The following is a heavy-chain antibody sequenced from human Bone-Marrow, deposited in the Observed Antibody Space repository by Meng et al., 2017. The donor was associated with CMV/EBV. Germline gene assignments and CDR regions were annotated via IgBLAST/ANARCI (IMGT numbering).Heavy chain of an antibody. Sequence: GESLKISCAASGFTFSSYWMHWVRQAPGKGLVWVSRINSDGSSTSYADSVKGRFTISRDNAKNSLFLHLSSLRADDTAVYYCAALHYYASPYWGQGTLVTVSS. CDR2: INSDGSST. D-gene: IGHD3-10*01. CDR3: AALHYYASPY. V-gene: IGHV3-74*01. CDR1: GFTFSSYW. J-gene: IGHJ4*02.